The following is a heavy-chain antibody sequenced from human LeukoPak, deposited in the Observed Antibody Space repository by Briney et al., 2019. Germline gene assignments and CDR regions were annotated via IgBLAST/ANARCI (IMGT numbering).Heavy chain of an antibody. CDR3: ARRLSSSWYEGWFDP. J-gene: IGHJ5*02. Sequence: SETLSLTCAVYGGSFSGYYWSWICQPPGKGLEWIGEINHSGSTNYNPSLKSRVTISVDTSKNQFSLKLSSVTAADTAVYYCARRLSSSWYEGWFDPWGQGTLVTVSS. CDR2: INHSGST. D-gene: IGHD6-13*01. CDR1: GGSFSGYY. V-gene: IGHV4-34*01.